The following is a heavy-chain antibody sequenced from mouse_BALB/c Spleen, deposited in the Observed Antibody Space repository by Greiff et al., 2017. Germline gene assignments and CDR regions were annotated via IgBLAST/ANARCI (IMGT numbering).Heavy chain of an antibody. Sequence: EVMLVESGGGLVKPGGSLKLSCAASGFTFSSYAMSWVRQTPEKRLEWVVTISSGGSYTYYPDSVTGRFTIARYNAKNTLYLQMSSLRSEDTAMYYWARQLNGNYESAWFAYWGQGTLVTVSA. CDR1: GFTFSSYA. V-gene: IGHV5-9-3*01. CDR2: ISSGGSYT. J-gene: IGHJ3*01. CDR3: ARQLNGNYESAWFAY. D-gene: IGHD2-1*01.